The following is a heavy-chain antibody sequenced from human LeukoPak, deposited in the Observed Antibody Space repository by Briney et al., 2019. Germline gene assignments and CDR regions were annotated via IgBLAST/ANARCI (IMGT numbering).Heavy chain of an antibody. Sequence: PVGSLRLSCAASGFTFSSYAMSWVRQAPGKGLEWVSAISGSGGSTYYADSVKGRFTISRDNSKNTLYLQMNSLRAEDTAVYYCAKGEMATITLWDYWGQGTLVTVSS. CDR2: ISGSGGST. CDR1: GFTFSSYA. CDR3: AKGEMATITLWDY. V-gene: IGHV3-23*01. J-gene: IGHJ4*02. D-gene: IGHD5-24*01.